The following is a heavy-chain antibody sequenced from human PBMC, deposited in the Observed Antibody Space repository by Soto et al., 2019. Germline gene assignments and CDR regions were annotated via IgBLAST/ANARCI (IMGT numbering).Heavy chain of an antibody. D-gene: IGHD1-20*01. Sequence: QVQLVQSGAEVKKPGSSVKVSCKASGGTFSSYTISWVRQAPGQGLEWMGRIIPSLGIANYAQKFQGRVTITADKSTSTAYMELSSLRSEDTAVYYCARDRNRITGTRGDYWGQGTLVTVSS. CDR2: IIPSLGIA. V-gene: IGHV1-69*08. CDR3: ARDRNRITGTRGDY. CDR1: GGTFSSYT. J-gene: IGHJ4*02.